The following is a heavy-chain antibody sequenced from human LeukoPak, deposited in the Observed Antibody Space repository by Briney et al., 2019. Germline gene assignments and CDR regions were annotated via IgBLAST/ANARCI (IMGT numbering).Heavy chain of an antibody. CDR2: INSDGSST. CDR3: ARDGMATITTPLDY. Sequence: PGGSLRLSCAASGFTFSRYWMHWVRQAPGKGLVWVSRINSDGSSTTYADSVKGRFTISRDNAKNTLYLQMHSLRAEDTAVYYCARDGMATITTPLDYWGQGTLVTVSS. J-gene: IGHJ4*02. CDR1: GFTFSRYW. D-gene: IGHD5-24*01. V-gene: IGHV3-74*03.